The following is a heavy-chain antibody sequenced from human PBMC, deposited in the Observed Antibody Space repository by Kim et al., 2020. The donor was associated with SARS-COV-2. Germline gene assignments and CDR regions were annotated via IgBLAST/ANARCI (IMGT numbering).Heavy chain of an antibody. J-gene: IGHJ4*02. D-gene: IGHD1-26*01. Sequence: TYYNPTRKSRVTISVDTSKNQFSLKLSTVTAADTAVYYCAREEGGSYVDYWGQGTLVTVSS. CDR3: AREEGGSYVDY. V-gene: IGHV4-31*02. CDR2: T.